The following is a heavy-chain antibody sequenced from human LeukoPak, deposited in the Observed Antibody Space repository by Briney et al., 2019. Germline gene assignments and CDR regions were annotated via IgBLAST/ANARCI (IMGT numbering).Heavy chain of an antibody. CDR3: AKAGSGSGSYGYYYYYMDV. Sequence: GGSLRLSCAASGFTFSSYAMHWVRQAPGKGLEWVAVISYDGSNKYYADSVKGRFTISRDNSKNTLYLQMNSLRAEDTAVYYCAKAGSGSGSYGYYYYYMDVWGKGTTVTISS. CDR1: GFTFSSYA. CDR2: ISYDGSNK. D-gene: IGHD3-10*01. V-gene: IGHV3-30*04. J-gene: IGHJ6*03.